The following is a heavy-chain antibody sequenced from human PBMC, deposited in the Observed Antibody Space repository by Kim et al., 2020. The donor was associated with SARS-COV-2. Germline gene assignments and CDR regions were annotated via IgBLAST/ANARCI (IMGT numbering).Heavy chain of an antibody. D-gene: IGHD3-3*01. J-gene: IGHJ4*02. CDR2: INPNSGGT. CDR3: ARDLQGFDFWSGSAFDY. CDR1: GYTFTGYY. Sequence: ASVKVSCKASGYTFTGYYMHWVRQAPGQGLEWMGWINPNSGGTNYAQKFQGRVTMTRDTSISTAYMELSRLRSDDTAVYYCARDLQGFDFWSGSAFDYWGQGTLVTVSS. V-gene: IGHV1-2*02.